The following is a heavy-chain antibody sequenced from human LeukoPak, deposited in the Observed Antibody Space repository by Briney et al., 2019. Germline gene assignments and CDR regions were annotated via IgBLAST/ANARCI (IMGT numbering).Heavy chain of an antibody. Sequence: PSETLSLTCTVSGGSISSGSYYWSWIRQPAGKGLEWIGRIYTSGSTKYNPSLKSRVTISVDTSKNQFSLKLSSVTAADTAVYYCARVSPYEGNWFDPWGQGTLVTVS. D-gene: IGHD5-12*01. CDR1: GGSISSGSYY. CDR2: IYTSGST. V-gene: IGHV4-61*02. CDR3: ARVSPYEGNWFDP. J-gene: IGHJ5*02.